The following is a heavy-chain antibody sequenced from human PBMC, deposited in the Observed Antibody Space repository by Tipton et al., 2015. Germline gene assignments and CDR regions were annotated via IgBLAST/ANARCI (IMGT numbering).Heavy chain of an antibody. CDR3: TRGNYDYVQWRSFGMDV. J-gene: IGHJ6*02. CDR1: GDSTGFFY. V-gene: IGHV4-4*07. Sequence: TLSLTCTVSGDSTGFFYWTWIRQPAGRGLEWIGRVSPLGTTNYNPSLESRLTMSMDMSGSQFSLRLTSVTAADTAVYYCTRGNYDYVQWRSFGMDVWGQGITVTVSS. D-gene: IGHD3-16*01. CDR2: VSPLGTT.